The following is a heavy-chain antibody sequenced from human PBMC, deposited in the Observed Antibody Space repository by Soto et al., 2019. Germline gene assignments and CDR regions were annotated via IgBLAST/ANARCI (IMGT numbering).Heavy chain of an antibody. D-gene: IGHD3-10*01. J-gene: IGHJ4*02. V-gene: IGHV4-30-2*01. CDR3: AKSGVFDY. Sequence: SETLYLTCGVSGGSLSGATYSWNWIRQPQGKGLEWIGYIFPSGTTYYNPSLKSRVTISIDVSKNQFSLSLRSLTAADTAVYYGAKSGVFDYRSQGSLVTGSS. CDR2: IFPSGTT. CDR1: GGSLSGATYS.